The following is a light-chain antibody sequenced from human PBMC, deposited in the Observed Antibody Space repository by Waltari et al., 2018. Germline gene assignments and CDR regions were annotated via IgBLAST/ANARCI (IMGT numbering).Light chain of an antibody. V-gene: IGKV3-15*01. CDR3: QQYGSWPLT. CDR2: DIS. CDR1: QGVRGF. J-gene: IGKJ4*01. Sequence: ETVLTQSPVTLSVSQGERVALSCRASQGVRGFLAWYQQKPGQAPRLLVYDISTRATGIPARFSGSGSETEFTLTISGLQSEDFAVYYCQQYGSWPLTFGGGTKVDLK.